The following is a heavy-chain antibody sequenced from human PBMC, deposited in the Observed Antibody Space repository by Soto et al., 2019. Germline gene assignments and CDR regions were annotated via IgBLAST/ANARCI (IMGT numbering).Heavy chain of an antibody. CDR1: GGTFSSYA. CDR2: IIPIFGTA. V-gene: IGHV1-69*12. D-gene: IGHD2-2*01. Sequence: QVQLVQSGAEVKKPGSSVKVSCKASGGTFSSYAISWVRQAPGQGLKWMGGIIPIFGTANYAQKFQGRVTITADESTSTAYMELSSLRSEDTAVYYCARGYCISTSCYAPYYYYYGMDVWGQGTTVTVSS. J-gene: IGHJ6*02. CDR3: ARGYCISTSCYAPYYYYYGMDV.